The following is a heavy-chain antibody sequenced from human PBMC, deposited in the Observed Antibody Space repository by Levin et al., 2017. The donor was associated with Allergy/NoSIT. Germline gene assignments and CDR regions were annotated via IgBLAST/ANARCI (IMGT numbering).Heavy chain of an antibody. CDR1: GFTFSTYG. Sequence: GGSLRLSCAASGFTFSTYGMHWVRQPPGKGLEWVAVIWYDGSNKYYADSVQGRFTISRDNSRNMLFLQMNSLRDEDTAVYFCARAVGPFDYWGQGTQVTVSS. J-gene: IGHJ4*02. CDR3: ARAVGPFDY. V-gene: IGHV3-33*01. CDR2: IWYDGSNK.